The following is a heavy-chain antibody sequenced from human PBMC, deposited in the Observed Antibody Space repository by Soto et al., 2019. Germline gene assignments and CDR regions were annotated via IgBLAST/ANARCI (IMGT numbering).Heavy chain of an antibody. CDR3: ARDNVTGGYYFDY. Sequence: SETLSLTCTVSGGSISSGGYYWSWIRQHPGKGLEWIGYIYYSGSTYYNPSLKSRVTISVDTSKNQFSLKLSSVTAADTAVYYCARDNVTGGYYFDYWGQGTLVTVSS. D-gene: IGHD2-21*02. CDR1: GGSISSGGYY. CDR2: IYYSGST. J-gene: IGHJ4*02. V-gene: IGHV4-31*03.